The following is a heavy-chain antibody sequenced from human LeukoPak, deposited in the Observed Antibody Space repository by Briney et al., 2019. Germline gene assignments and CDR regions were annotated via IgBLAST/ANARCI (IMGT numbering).Heavy chain of an antibody. Sequence: SETLSLTCAVYGGSFSGYYWSWIRQPPGKGLEWIGEINHSGSTNYNPSLKSRVTISVDTSKNQFSLKLSSVTAADTAVYYCARERRVGDFDYWGQGTLVTVSS. D-gene: IGHD2-15*01. J-gene: IGHJ4*02. CDR1: GGSFSGYY. CDR3: ARERRVGDFDY. CDR2: INHSGST. V-gene: IGHV4-34*01.